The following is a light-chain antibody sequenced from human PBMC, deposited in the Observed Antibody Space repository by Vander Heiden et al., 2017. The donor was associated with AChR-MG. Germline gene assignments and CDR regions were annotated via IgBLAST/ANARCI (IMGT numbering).Light chain of an antibody. Sequence: QAVLTQPSSLSASPGASASLPRPLPSGVTVGAYKIYWYQQKSGSPPQFLLNYKSDSDKQQGSGVPSRFSGSKDASANAGILLISGLQSEDEADYYCMIWHSSAWVFGGGTKLTVL. CDR2: YKSDSDK. CDR1: SGVTVGAYK. J-gene: IGLJ3*02. V-gene: IGLV5-45*03. CDR3: MIWHSSAWV.